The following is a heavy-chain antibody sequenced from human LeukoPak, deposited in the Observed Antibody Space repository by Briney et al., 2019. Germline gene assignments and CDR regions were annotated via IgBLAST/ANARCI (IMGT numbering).Heavy chain of an antibody. CDR3: ARDVVQYSSSWYDY. D-gene: IGHD6-13*01. Sequence: GGSLRLSCTASGFTFNSYSMNWVRQAPGKGLEWVSSTSSSSSYIYYADSVKGRFTISRDNAKNSLYLQMNSLRAEDTAVYYCARDVVQYSSSWYDYWGQGTLVTVSS. CDR2: TSSSSSYI. V-gene: IGHV3-21*01. CDR1: GFTFNSYS. J-gene: IGHJ4*02.